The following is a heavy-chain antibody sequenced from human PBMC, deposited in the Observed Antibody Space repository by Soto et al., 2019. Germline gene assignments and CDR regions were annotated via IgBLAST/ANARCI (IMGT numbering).Heavy chain of an antibody. CDR1: GYTFTSYY. CDR3: AAGSSSWSLGNY. D-gene: IGHD6-13*01. CDR2: INPSGGST. V-gene: IGHV1-46*01. J-gene: IGHJ4*02. Sequence: QVQLVQSGAEVKKPGASVKVSCKASGYTFTSYYMHWVRQAPGQGLEWMGIINPSGGSTSYAQKFQGRVTMTRDTSTSTVYMELSRPRSEDTAVYYCAAGSSSWSLGNYWGQGTLVTVSS.